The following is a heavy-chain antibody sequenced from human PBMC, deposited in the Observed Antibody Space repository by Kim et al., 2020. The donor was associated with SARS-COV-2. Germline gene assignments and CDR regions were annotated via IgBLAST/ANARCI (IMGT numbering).Heavy chain of an antibody. CDR1: GGSFSGYY. D-gene: IGHD5-12*01. J-gene: IGHJ4*02. Sequence: SETLSLTCAVYGGSFSGYYWSWIRQPPGKGLEWIGEINHSGSTNYNPSLKSRVTISVDTSKNQFSLKLSSVTAADTAVYYCARRIRGYSGYDEDYWGQGTLVTVSS. CDR3: ARRIRGYSGYDEDY. CDR2: INHSGST. V-gene: IGHV4-34*01.